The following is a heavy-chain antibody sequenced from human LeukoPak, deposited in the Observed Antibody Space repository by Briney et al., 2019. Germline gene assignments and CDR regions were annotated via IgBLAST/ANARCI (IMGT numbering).Heavy chain of an antibody. D-gene: IGHD4-17*01. CDR3: ARASDNDDYSLDYFYYMDV. Sequence: SETLSLTCAVYGGSFSGYYWGWIRQTPGKGLEWIGEINHGGSTNYNPSLKSRVTMSVDTSKNQFSLNLAPVTAADTAVYYCARASDNDDYSLDYFYYMDVWGEGTTVTVSS. J-gene: IGHJ6*03. CDR1: GGSFSGYY. V-gene: IGHV4-34*01. CDR2: INHGGST.